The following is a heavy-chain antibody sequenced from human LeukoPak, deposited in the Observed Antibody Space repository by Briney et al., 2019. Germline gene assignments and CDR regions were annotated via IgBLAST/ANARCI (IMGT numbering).Heavy chain of an antibody. J-gene: IGHJ4*02. CDR1: GVSISRFY. D-gene: IGHD3-16*01. V-gene: IGHV4-4*09. Sequence: SETLSLTCTTSGVSISRFYWSWVRQPPGKGLEWIGNIYSGVPTYFNPSLKSRVVISVDTSKNQFSLNLTSVTAADTAVYYCARHSAYVWGSPSAHFDYWGQGTLVTVSS. CDR2: IYSGVPT. CDR3: ARHSAYVWGSPSAHFDY.